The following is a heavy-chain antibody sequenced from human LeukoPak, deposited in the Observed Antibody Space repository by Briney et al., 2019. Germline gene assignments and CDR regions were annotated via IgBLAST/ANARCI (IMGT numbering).Heavy chain of an antibody. D-gene: IGHD4-17*01. J-gene: IGHJ4*02. CDR3: ARLKATVSIHAYFDS. CDR2: IDHSGST. V-gene: IGHV4-59*01. CDR1: GGSINSYY. Sequence: SETLSLTCTVSGGSINSYYWNWIGQPPGKGLEWIGYIDHSGSTNYNPSLKSRVSISSDTSKNQFSLELSSVTAADTAVYYCARLKATVSIHAYFDSWGQGTLVTVSS.